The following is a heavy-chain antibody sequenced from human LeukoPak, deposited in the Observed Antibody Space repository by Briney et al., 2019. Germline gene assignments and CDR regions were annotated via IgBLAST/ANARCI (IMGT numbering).Heavy chain of an antibody. CDR2: IYYSGST. CDR1: GGSISGYY. CDR3: AGRYSYGPVAFDI. J-gene: IGHJ3*02. Sequence: SETLSLTCTVSGGSISGYYWSWIRQPPGKGLEWIGYIYYSGSTNYNPSLKSRVTISVDTSKNQFSLKLSSVTAADTAVYYCAGRYSYGPVAFDIWGQGTMVTVSS. V-gene: IGHV4-59*01. D-gene: IGHD5-18*01.